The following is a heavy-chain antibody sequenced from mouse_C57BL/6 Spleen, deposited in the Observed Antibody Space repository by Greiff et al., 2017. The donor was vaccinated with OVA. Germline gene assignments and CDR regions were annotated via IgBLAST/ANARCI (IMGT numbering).Heavy chain of an antibody. J-gene: IGHJ4*01. CDR1: GYSITSDY. D-gene: IGHD2-3*01. V-gene: IGHV3-8*01. CDR3: ARSEGDDGYYDAMDY. Sequence: DVKLQESGPGLAKPSQTLSLTCSVTGYSITSDYWNWIRKFPGNKLEYMGYISYSGSTYYNPSLKSRISITRDTSKNQYYLQLNSVTTEDTATYYGARSEGDDGYYDAMDYWGQGTSVTVSS. CDR2: ISYSGST.